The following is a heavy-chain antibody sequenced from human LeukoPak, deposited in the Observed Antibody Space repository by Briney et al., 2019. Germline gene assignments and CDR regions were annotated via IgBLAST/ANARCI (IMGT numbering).Heavy chain of an antibody. CDR2: IKQDGSEK. CDR1: GFTFSSYW. CDR3: ARDSSAARPNYYLDY. J-gene: IGHJ4*02. D-gene: IGHD6-6*01. Sequence: GGSLRLSCAASGFTFSSYWMTWVRQAPGKGLEWVANIKQDGSEKYYVDSVKGRFTISRDNAKNSLYLQMNSLRAEDTAVYYCARDSSAARPNYYLDYWGQGTLVTVSS. V-gene: IGHV3-7*01.